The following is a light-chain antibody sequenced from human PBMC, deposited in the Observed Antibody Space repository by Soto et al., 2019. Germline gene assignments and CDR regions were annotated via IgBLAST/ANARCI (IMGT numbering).Light chain of an antibody. V-gene: IGLV2-14*01. J-gene: IGLJ1*01. CDR1: SSDVGSYTY. CDR2: EVN. CDR3: SSYAGGRTYL. Sequence: QSVLTQPASVSGSPRQSITISCTGASSDVGSYTYVSWYQQHPGKAPKLMIYEVNNRPSGVSNRFSGSKSGNTASLTISGLQAEDEADYYCSSYAGGRTYLFGTGTKVTVL.